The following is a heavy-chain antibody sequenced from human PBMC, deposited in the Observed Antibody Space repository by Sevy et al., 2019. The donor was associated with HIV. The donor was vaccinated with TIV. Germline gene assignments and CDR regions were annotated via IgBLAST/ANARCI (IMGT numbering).Heavy chain of an antibody. CDR2: ISSSSSTI. CDR1: GFTFSSYS. CDR3: AREVRVGAKFDP. D-gene: IGHD1-26*01. Sequence: GSLRLSCAASGFTFSSYSMNWVRQAPGKGLEWVSYISSSSSTIYYADSVKGRFTISRDNAKNSLYLQMNSLRDEDTAVYYCAREVRVGAKFDPWGQGTLVTVSS. V-gene: IGHV3-48*02. J-gene: IGHJ5*02.